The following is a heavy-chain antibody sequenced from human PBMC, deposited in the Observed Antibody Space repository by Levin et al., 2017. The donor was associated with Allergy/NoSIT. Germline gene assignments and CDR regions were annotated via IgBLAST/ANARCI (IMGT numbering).Heavy chain of an antibody. CDR2: IYHSGST. J-gene: IGHJ4*02. V-gene: IGHV4-38-2*02. D-gene: IGHD1-26*01. CDR3: ARLYSGSYFDY. CDR1: GYSISSGYY. Sequence: SETLSLTCTVSGYSISSGYYWGWIRQPPGKGLEWIGNIYHSGSTYYNPSLKSRVTISVDTSKNQFSLKLSSVTAADTAVYYCARLYSGSYFDYWGQGILVTVSS.